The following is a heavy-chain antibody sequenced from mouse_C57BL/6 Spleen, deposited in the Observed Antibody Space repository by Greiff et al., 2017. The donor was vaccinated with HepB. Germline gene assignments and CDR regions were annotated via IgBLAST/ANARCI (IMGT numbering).Heavy chain of an antibody. CDR3: ARTRVYGSSYSYYAMDY. Sequence: VQLQQSGAELMKPGASVKLSCKATGYTFTGYWIEWVKQRPGHGLEWIGEILPGSGSTNYNEKFKGKATFTADTSSNTAYMQLSSLTTEDSAIYYCARTRVYGSSYSYYAMDYWGQGTSVTVSS. CDR1: GYTFTGYW. CDR2: ILPGSGST. J-gene: IGHJ4*01. V-gene: IGHV1-9*01. D-gene: IGHD1-1*01.